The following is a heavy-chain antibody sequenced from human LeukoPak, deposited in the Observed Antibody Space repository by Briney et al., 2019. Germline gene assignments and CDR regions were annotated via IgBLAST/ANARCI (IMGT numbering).Heavy chain of an antibody. Sequence: GASVKVSCKASGGTFSSYAISWVRQAPGQGLEWMGRIIPIFGIANYAQKFQGRVTITADKSTSTAYMELSSLRSEDTAVYYCARGTIAVATWYFDLWGRGTLVSVSS. J-gene: IGHJ2*01. CDR1: GGTFSSYA. V-gene: IGHV1-69*04. D-gene: IGHD6-19*01. CDR3: ARGTIAVATWYFDL. CDR2: IIPIFGIA.